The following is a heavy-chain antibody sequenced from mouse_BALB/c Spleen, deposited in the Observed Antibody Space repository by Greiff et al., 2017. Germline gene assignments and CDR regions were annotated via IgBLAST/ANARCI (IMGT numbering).Heavy chain of an antibody. CDR2: ISYDGSN. J-gene: IGHJ2*01. Sequence: EVQRVESGPGLVKPSQSLSLTCSVTGYSITSGYYWNWIRQFPGNKLEWMGYISYDGSNNYNPSLKNRISITRDTSKNQFFLKLNSVTTEDTATYYCARNLDGDYWGQGTTLTVSS. V-gene: IGHV3-6*02. CDR3: ARNLDGDY. CDR1: GYSITSGYY.